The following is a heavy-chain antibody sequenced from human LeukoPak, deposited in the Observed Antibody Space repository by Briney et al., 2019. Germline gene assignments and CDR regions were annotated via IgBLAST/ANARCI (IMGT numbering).Heavy chain of an antibody. CDR2: IYYSGST. D-gene: IGHD3-10*01. V-gene: IGHV4-59*01. CDR1: GGSISSYY. Sequence: SETLSLTCTVSGGSISSYYWSWIRRPPGKGLEWIGYIYYSGSTNYNPSLKSRVTISVDTSKNQFSLKLSSVTAADTAVYYCARAVGTYYYGSGSLISDAFDIWGQGTMVTVSS. J-gene: IGHJ3*02. CDR3: ARAVGTYYYGSGSLISDAFDI.